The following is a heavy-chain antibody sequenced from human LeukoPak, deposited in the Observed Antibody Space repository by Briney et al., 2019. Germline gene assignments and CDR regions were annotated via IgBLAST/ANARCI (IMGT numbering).Heavy chain of an antibody. D-gene: IGHD4-17*01. CDR1: GGSMSSTSYY. CDR2: IYYSGST. V-gene: IGHV4-39*01. Sequence: SETLSLTCTVSGGSMSSTSYYWGWIRQPPGKGLEWIGSIYYSGSTNYNPSLQSRVTISVDTSKNQFSLKLSSVTAADTAVYYCARGVRYGDYAYWGQGTLVTVSS. CDR3: ARGVRYGDYAY. J-gene: IGHJ4*02.